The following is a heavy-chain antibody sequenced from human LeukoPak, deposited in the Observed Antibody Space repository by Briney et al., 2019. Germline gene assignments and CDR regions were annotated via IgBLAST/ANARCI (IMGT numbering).Heavy chain of an antibody. Sequence: GGSLRLSCAASGFTFSSYGMHWVRQAPGKGLEWVAVIWYDGSNKYYGDSVKGRFTISRDNSKKTLYLQMNSLRVEDTAVYYCARGDGYNNAEYLQHWGQGTLVTVS. CDR3: ARGDGYNNAEYLQH. V-gene: IGHV3-33*01. J-gene: IGHJ1*01. CDR1: GFTFSSYG. D-gene: IGHD5-24*01. CDR2: IWYDGSNK.